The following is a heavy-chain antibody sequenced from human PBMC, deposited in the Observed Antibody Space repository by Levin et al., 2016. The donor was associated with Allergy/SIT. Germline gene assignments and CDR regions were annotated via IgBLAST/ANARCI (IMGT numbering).Heavy chain of an antibody. CDR3: TTEYRYNWNWFTDYYYGMDV. Sequence: WIRQPPGKGLEWVGRIKSKTDGGTTDYAAPVKGRFTISRDDSKNTLYLQMNSLKTEDTAVYYCTTEYRYNWNWFTDYYYGMDVWGQGTTVTVSS. D-gene: IGHD1-7*01. CDR2: IKSKTDGGTT. V-gene: IGHV3-15*01. J-gene: IGHJ6*02.